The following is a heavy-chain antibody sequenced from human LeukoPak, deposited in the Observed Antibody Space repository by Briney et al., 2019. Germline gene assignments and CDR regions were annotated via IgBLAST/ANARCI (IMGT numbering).Heavy chain of an antibody. CDR1: GGSISTYY. CDR2: IHYSGST. D-gene: IGHD3-3*01. CDR3: AKFGVSLAFLDY. Sequence: SETLSLTCTVSGGSISTYYWSWIRQPPGNGLEWIAYIHYSGSTNYNPSLKSRVTISVDTSKNHLSLKLRSVTAADTAVYYCAKFGVSLAFLDYWGQGTLVTVSS. V-gene: IGHV4-59*01. J-gene: IGHJ4*02.